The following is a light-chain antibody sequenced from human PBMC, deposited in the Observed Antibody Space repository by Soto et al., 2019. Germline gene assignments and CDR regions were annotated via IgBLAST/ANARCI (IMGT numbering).Light chain of an antibody. CDR3: AAEVDSLTGYV. Sequence: VLTQPPSASGTPGQRFTISCSGSSSNIGSDYVYWYQQFPGTAPKLLIYRNNQRPSGVPDRFSGSKSGTSASLAISGLRSEDEADYSSAAEVDSLTGYVFGTGTKVTVL. V-gene: IGLV1-47*01. J-gene: IGLJ1*01. CDR1: SSNIGSDY. CDR2: RNN.